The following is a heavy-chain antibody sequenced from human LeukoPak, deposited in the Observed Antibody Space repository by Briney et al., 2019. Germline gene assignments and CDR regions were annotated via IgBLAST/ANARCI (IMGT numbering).Heavy chain of an antibody. CDR1: GGSISSYY. V-gene: IGHV4-34*01. CDR3: ARGLNNHYYYDSSGYYGYYFDY. J-gene: IGHJ4*02. CDR2: INHSGST. D-gene: IGHD3-22*01. Sequence: PSETLSLTCTVSGGSISSYYWSWIRQPPGKGLEWIGEINHSGSTNYNPSLKSRVTISVDTSKNQFSLKLSSVTAADTAVYYCARGLNNHYYYDSSGYYGYYFDYWGQGTLVTVSS.